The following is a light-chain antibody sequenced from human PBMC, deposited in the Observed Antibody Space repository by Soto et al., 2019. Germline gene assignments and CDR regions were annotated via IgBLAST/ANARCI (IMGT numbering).Light chain of an antibody. V-gene: IGLV1-44*01. Sequence: QSVLTQPPSASGNPGQRVTISCSGSGSSIGTNTVNWYRQLPGTAHKLLIYGNNQRPSGVPDRFSGSKSGTSASLGISGLQSEDEADYYCAAWDGSLNNVLFGGGTKLTVL. CDR1: GSSIGTNT. J-gene: IGLJ2*01. CDR3: AAWDGSLNNVL. CDR2: GNN.